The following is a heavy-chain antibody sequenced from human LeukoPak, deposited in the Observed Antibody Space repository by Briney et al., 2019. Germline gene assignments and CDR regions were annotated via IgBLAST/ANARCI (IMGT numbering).Heavy chain of an antibody. CDR3: ARFSPIGQYFDY. CDR2: IYYSGST. V-gene: IGHV4-39*07. D-gene: IGHD2-15*01. CDR1: GGSISSSSYY. J-gene: IGHJ4*02. Sequence: SETLSLTCTVSGGSISSSSYYWGWIRQPPGKGLEWIGSIYYSGSTYYNPSLKSRVTISVDTSKNQFSLKLSSVTAADTAVYYCARFSPIGQYFDYWGQGTLVTVSS.